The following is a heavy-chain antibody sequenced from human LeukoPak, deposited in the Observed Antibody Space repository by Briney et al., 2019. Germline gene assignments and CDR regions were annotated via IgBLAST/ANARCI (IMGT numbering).Heavy chain of an antibody. D-gene: IGHD5-24*01. CDR2: IYPGDSDT. CDR3: ARGEMATASTHFDY. V-gene: IGHV5-51*01. J-gene: IGHJ4*02. Sequence: GAFMKISCKGSGYSFTSYWIGWVRQMPGKGLEWMGIIYPGDSDTRYSPSFQGQVTISADKSISTAYLQWSSLKASDTAMYYCARGEMATASTHFDYWGQGTLVTVSS. CDR1: GYSFTSYW.